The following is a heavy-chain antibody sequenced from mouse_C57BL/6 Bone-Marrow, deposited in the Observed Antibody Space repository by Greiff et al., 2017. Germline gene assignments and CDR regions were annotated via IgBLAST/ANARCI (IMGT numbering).Heavy chain of an antibody. CDR3: ARGGWDYQDAMDY. Sequence: VKLQQSGPELVKPGASVKISCKASGYTFTDYYMNWVKQSHGKSLEWIGDINPNNGGTSYNQKFKGKATLTVDKSSSTAYMELRSLTSEDSAVYYCARGGWDYQDAMDYWGQGTSVTVSS. CDR2: INPNNGGT. D-gene: IGHD2-3*01. J-gene: IGHJ4*01. V-gene: IGHV1-26*01. CDR1: GYTFTDYY.